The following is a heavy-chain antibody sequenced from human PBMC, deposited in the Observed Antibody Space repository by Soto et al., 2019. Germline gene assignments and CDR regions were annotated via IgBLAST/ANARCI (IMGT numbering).Heavy chain of an antibody. J-gene: IGHJ4*02. V-gene: IGHV4-34*01. D-gene: IGHD3-3*01. CDR3: AGLSGFLEWLLFDY. Sequence: QVQLQQWGAGLLKPSETLSLTCAVYGGSFSGYYWSWIRQPPGKGLEWIGEINHSGSTNYNPSLKSRVTISVDTSKNQFSLKLSSVTAADTAVYCCAGLSGFLEWLLFDYWGQGTLVTVSS. CDR2: INHSGST. CDR1: GGSFSGYY.